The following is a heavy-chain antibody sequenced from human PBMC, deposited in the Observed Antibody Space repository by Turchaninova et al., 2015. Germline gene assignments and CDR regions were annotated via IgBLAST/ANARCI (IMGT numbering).Heavy chain of an antibody. CDR3: ARGGSATYYCYGMDV. J-gene: IGHJ6*02. CDR2: ISGRGST. D-gene: IGHD2-15*01. V-gene: IGHV4-34*01. Sequence: QVQLQQWGAGLLKPSETLSLTCAVYGGSFSGSYWSWIRQPPGKGLEGIGEISGRGSTNYNPSLKIRVIRSLDTAKNQFPLKLSSVTAADTAVYYCARGGSATYYCYGMDVWGQGTTVTVSS. CDR1: GGSFSGSY.